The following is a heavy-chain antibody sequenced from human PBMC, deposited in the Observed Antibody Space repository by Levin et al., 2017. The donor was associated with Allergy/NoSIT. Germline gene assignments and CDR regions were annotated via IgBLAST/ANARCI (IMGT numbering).Heavy chain of an antibody. D-gene: IGHD3-10*01. V-gene: IGHV4-39*01. CDR2: LFHGGST. J-gene: IGHJ4*02. CDR3: QGGSGSYFMTTDY. CDR1: GDSINSASYY. Sequence: SETLSLTCTVSGDSINSASYYWAWIRQPPGKGLEWIANLFHGGSTYYNPSLNSRVTISVDTSKNQFSLKLSSVTAADTAVYYCQGGSGSYFMTTDYWGQGTLVTVSS.